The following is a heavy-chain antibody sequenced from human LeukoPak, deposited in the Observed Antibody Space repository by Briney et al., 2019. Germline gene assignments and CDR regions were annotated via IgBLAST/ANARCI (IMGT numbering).Heavy chain of an antibody. Sequence: ASVKVSCKASGYTFTSYGISWVRQAPGRGLEWMGWISAYNGNTNYAQKLQGRVTMTTDTSTSTAYMELRSLRSDDTAVYYCAREKPKAATPGGYYYYGMDVWGQGTTVTVSS. CDR3: AREKPKAATPGGYYYYGMDV. J-gene: IGHJ6*02. V-gene: IGHV1-18*01. CDR1: GYTFTSYG. CDR2: ISAYNGNT. D-gene: IGHD6-13*01.